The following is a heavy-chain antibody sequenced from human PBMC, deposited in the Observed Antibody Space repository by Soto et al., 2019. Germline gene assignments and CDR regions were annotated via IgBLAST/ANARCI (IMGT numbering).Heavy chain of an antibody. CDR2: IYYSGST. J-gene: IGHJ4*02. CDR1: GGSVSSGSYY. D-gene: IGHD6-13*01. CDR3: ARRNRYSSSWYLXY. V-gene: IGHV4-61*01. Sequence: SETLSLTCTVSGGSVSSGSYYWSWIRQPPGKGLEWIGYIYYSGSTNYNPSLKSRVTISVDTSKNQFSLKLSSVTAADTAVYYFARRNRYSSSWYLXYWGQGTLVTVSS.